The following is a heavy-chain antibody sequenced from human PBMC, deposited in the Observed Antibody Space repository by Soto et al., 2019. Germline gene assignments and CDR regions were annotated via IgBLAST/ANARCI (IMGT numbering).Heavy chain of an antibody. CDR1: GYTFTRYH. D-gene: IGHD3-9*01. J-gene: IGHJ4*02. V-gene: IGHV1-46*01. Sequence: ASVKVSCKASGYTFTRYHIHWVRQAPGQGLEWLGMINPGGGRTTYAQKIQGRVTMTRDTSTRTVYMELSSLRSEDTAVYYCARDLIVTGTYFDYWGQGTLVTVSS. CDR2: INPGGGRT. CDR3: ARDLIVTGTYFDY.